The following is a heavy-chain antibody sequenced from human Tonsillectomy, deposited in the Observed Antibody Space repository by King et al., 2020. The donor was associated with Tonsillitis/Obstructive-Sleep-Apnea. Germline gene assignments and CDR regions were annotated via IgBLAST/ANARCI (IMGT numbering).Heavy chain of an antibody. CDR2: ISAYNGNT. CDR3: ARDEGHNDGKSIWVY. D-gene: IGHD4-23*01. V-gene: IGHV1-18*01. Sequence: VQLVESGAEVKKPGASVKVSCKASGYTFTSYGISWVRQAPGKGLEWMGWISAYNGNTNYAQTLQGRVTMTTDKSTSTAYMEWRSLRSDDTAVYYCARDEGHNDGKSIWVYWGQGTLVTVSS. J-gene: IGHJ4*02. CDR1: GYTFTSYG.